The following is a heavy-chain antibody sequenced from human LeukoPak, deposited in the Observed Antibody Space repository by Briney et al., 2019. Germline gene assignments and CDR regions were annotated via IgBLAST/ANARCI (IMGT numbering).Heavy chain of an antibody. CDR3: ARADPPYYDYVWGSYRFLFFDY. J-gene: IGHJ4*02. Sequence: GGSLRLSCAASGFTFSSYWMSWVRQAPGKGLEWVANIKQDGSEKYYVDSVKGRFTISRDNAKNSLYLQMNSLRAEDTAVYYCARADPPYYDYVWGSYRFLFFDYWGQGTLVTVSS. D-gene: IGHD3-16*02. CDR1: GFTFSSYW. CDR2: IKQDGSEK. V-gene: IGHV3-7*01.